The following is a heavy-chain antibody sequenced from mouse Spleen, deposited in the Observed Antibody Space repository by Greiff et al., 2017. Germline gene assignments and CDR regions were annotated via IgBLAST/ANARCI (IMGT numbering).Heavy chain of an antibody. CDR2: IDPENGDT. V-gene: IGHV14-4*01. CDR1: GFNIKDDY. CDR3: TTITTARAY. J-gene: IGHJ3*01. D-gene: IGHD1-2*01. Sequence: VQLQQSGAELVRPGASVKLSCTASGFNIKDDYMHWVKQRPEQGLEWIGWIDPENGDTEYASKFQGKATITADTSSNTAYLQLSSLTSEDTAVYYCTTITTARAYWGQGTLVTVSA.